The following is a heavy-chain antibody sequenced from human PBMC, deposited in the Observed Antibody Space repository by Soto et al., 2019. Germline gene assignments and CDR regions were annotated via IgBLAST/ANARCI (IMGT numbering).Heavy chain of an antibody. Sequence: GGSLRLSCAASGFTFSTYAMSWVRQAPGKGLEWVSDISGSGGSTYYADSVTGRFTISRDNSKNTLYLQMNSLRAEDTAIYYCAKALATVYYFDFWGQGTLVTVSS. CDR2: ISGSGGST. V-gene: IGHV3-23*01. CDR3: AKALATVYYFDF. J-gene: IGHJ4*02. D-gene: IGHD5-12*01. CDR1: GFTFSTYA.